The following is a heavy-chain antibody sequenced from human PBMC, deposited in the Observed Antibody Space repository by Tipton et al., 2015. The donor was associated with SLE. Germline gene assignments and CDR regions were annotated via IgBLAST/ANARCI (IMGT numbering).Heavy chain of an antibody. J-gene: IGHJ4*02. V-gene: IGHV4-34*01. Sequence: TLSLTCTVYGGSFRAYYWTWIRQPPGKGLEWIGEIIHSGSTNYNPSLKSRVTISVDTPKNQFSLKLSSVTAADTAVYYCARGVLRPFDYWGQGTPVSVSS. D-gene: IGHD1-1*01. CDR1: GGSFRAYY. CDR3: ARGVLRPFDY. CDR2: IIHSGST.